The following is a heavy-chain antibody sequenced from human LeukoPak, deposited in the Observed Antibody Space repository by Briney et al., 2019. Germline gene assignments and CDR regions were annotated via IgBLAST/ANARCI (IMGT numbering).Heavy chain of an antibody. CDR3: AREGSDSSGYFDY. J-gene: IGHJ4*02. CDR1: GYTFTRNY. V-gene: IGHV1-46*01. CDR2: ISPSGSST. Sequence: ASVKVSCKASGYTFTRNYMHWVRQAPGQGLEWMGVISPSGSSTSYAQKFQGRVTMTRDTSTSTVYMDLSSLRSEDTAVYYRAREGSDSSGYFDYWGLGTLVTVSS. D-gene: IGHD3-22*01.